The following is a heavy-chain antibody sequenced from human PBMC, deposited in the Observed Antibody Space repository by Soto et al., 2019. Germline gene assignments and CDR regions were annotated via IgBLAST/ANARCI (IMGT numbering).Heavy chain of an antibody. CDR3: ARSCSSTSCYTTSDYYYGMDV. CDR2: IIPIFGTA. V-gene: IGHV1-69*06. CDR1: GGTFSSYA. D-gene: IGHD2-2*02. J-gene: IGHJ6*02. Sequence: QVQLVQSGAEVKKPGSSVKVSCKASGGTFSSYAISWVRQAPGQGLEWMGGIIPIFGTANYEQKFQGRVTLTADKSTSTAYMELSSLRSEDTAVYYCARSCSSTSCYTTSDYYYGMDVWGQGTKVTVSS.